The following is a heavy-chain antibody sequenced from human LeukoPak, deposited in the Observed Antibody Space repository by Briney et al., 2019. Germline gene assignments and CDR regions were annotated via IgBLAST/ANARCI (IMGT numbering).Heavy chain of an antibody. V-gene: IGHV1-2*06. Sequence: ASVKVSCKASGGTFSSYAISWVRQAPGQGLEWMGRINPNSGGTNYAQKFQGRVTMTRDTSISTAYMELSRLRSDDTAVYYCARDPYYDFWSGYYRGYYYYGMDVWGQGTTVTVSS. J-gene: IGHJ6*02. CDR1: GGTFSSYA. CDR2: INPNSGGT. D-gene: IGHD3-3*01. CDR3: ARDPYYDFWSGYYRGYYYYGMDV.